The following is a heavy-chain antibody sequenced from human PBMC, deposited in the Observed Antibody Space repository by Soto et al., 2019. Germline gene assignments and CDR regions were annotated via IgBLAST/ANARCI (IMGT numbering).Heavy chain of an antibody. CDR2: VGTAGDT. V-gene: IGHV3-13*01. D-gene: IGHD7-27*01. CDR1: GFTFSSYD. CDR3: AKDHSAWGMDV. Sequence: EGQLVESGGDLAQPGGSLRLSCAASGFTFSSYDMQWVLQRPGRGLEWVSAVGTAGDTHYVGPVKGRFTVSRENDKNSMYLQMDGLRVEDTAVDYCAKDHSAWGMDVWGPGNTVTVSS. J-gene: IGHJ6*01.